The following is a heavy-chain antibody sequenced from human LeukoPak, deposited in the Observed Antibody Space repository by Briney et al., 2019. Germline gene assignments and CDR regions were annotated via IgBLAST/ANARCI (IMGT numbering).Heavy chain of an antibody. J-gene: IGHJ1*01. CDR3: ARGGVIRKFDWLYTEYFQH. V-gene: IGHV4-31*03. CDR1: GGSLSSGGYY. CDR2: IQSSGST. D-gene: IGHD3-9*01. Sequence: PSETLSLTCTVSGGSLSSGGYYWSWIRQHPGRGLEWIGYIQSSGSTYYNPSLKSRVTISVDTSKKQFSLRLSSVTAADTAVYYCARGGVIRKFDWLYTEYFQHWGQGTLVTVSS.